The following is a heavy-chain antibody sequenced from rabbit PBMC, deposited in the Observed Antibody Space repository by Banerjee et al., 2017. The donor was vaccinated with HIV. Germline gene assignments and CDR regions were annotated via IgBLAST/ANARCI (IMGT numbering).Heavy chain of an antibody. J-gene: IGHJ3*01. D-gene: IGHD1-1*01. CDR1: GFSFSSSYF. CDR2: IYTGDGNT. CDR3: ARGWTYTITQLAL. V-gene: IGHV1S45*01. Sequence: QEQLVESGGGLVQPEGSLTLTCTASGFSFSSSYFMCWVRQPPGKGLEWIGCIYTGDGNTYYASWAKGRFTISKASSTTVTLQMTSLTAADTATYFCARGWTYTITQLALWGQGTLVTVS.